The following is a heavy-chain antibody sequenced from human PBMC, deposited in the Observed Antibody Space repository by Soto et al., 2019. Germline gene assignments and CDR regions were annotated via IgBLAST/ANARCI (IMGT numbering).Heavy chain of an antibody. CDR3: ASYYDFWRTPDY. Sequence: GGSLRLSCAASGFTFSSYSMNWVRQAPGKGLEWVSSISSSSYIYYADSVKGRFTISRDNAKNSLYLQMNSLRAEDTAVYYCASYYDFWRTPDYWGQGTLVTVSS. CDR1: GFTFSSYS. V-gene: IGHV3-21*01. D-gene: IGHD3-3*01. CDR2: ISSSSYI. J-gene: IGHJ4*02.